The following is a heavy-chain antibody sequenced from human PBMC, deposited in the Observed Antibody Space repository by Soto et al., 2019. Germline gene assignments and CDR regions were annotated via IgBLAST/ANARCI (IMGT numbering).Heavy chain of an antibody. D-gene: IGHD2-15*01. Sequence: QVQLQESGPGLVKPSGTLSLTCAVSSGSISSSNWWSWVRQPPGKGLEWIGEIYHSGSTNYNPALKSRVTISVDKSKNQFSRKLSSVTAADTAVYYCARAAGCSGGSGRRTLDYWGQGTLVTVSS. J-gene: IGHJ4*02. CDR2: IYHSGST. CDR1: SGSISSSNW. CDR3: ARAAGCSGGSGRRTLDY. V-gene: IGHV4-4*02.